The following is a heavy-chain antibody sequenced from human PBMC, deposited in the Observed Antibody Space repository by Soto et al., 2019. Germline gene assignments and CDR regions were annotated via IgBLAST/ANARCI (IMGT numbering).Heavy chain of an antibody. J-gene: IGHJ6*03. D-gene: IGHD3-3*01. CDR2: INEDSSYI. V-gene: IGHV3-21*02. CDR3: VRDFGWYFRSGYMDV. Sequence: EVQLVESGGGLVKQGGSLSLSWAASGLDFSSYSMNWVRQAPGKGREWVSSINEDSSYIYYAHALRGRFTISRDNAKESLYLPMNSLRAHDTSVYYCVRDFGWYFRSGYMDVWGEGATVTVSS. CDR1: GLDFSSYS.